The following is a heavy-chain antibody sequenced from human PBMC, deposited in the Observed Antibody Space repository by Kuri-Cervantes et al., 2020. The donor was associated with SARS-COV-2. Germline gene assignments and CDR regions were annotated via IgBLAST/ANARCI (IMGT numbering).Heavy chain of an antibody. CDR1: GITSSSYE. Sequence: GESLKISWAASGITSSSYEMNWVRQAPGEALEWVSYISSSGSTIYYADSVKGRFTISRDNAKTSLYLQMNSLRAEDTAVYYCARDIADYWGQGTLVTVSS. CDR2: ISSSGSTI. D-gene: IGHD2-15*01. J-gene: IGHJ4*02. CDR3: ARDIADY. V-gene: IGHV3-48*03.